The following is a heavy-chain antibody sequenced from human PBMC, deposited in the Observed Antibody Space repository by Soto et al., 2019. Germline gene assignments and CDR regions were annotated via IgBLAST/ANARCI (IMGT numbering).Heavy chain of an antibody. D-gene: IGHD3-22*01. Sequence: VQLVESGGGLVQPGGSLRLSCAASGFTFSSYAMHWVRQAPGKGLEWVAVISYDGSNKYYADSVKGRFTISRDNSKNTLYLQMNSLRAEDTAVYYCAREWNYYDSSGYSPYYYYGMDVWGQGTTVTVSS. V-gene: IGHV3-30-3*01. CDR1: GFTFSSYA. CDR3: AREWNYYDSSGYSPYYYYGMDV. J-gene: IGHJ6*02. CDR2: ISYDGSNK.